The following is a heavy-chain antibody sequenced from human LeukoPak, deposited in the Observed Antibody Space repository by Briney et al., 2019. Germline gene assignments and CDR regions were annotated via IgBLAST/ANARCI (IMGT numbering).Heavy chain of an antibody. CDR3: VKEGPGYYDSSGYFAYFDY. V-gene: IGHV3-64D*06. CDR2: ISGNRVST. Sequence: SGGSLRLSCSASGFTFSSNSMNWVRQAPGKGLEYVSAISGNRVSTYYADSVKGRFTISRDDSKNTLYLQMTSLRAEDTAVYYCVKEGPGYYDSSGYFAYFDYWGQGTLVTVSS. J-gene: IGHJ4*02. D-gene: IGHD3-22*01. CDR1: GFTFSSNS.